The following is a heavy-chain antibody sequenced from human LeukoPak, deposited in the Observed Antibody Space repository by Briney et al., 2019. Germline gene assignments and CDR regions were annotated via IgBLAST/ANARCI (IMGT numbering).Heavy chain of an antibody. V-gene: IGHV3-74*01. Sequence: PGGSLRLSCADSGFTFGRYWMHWVRQAPGKGLVWVSHITTDGSGTSYADSVKGRFTISRDNAKNTLYLQMNSLRAEDTAVYYCARGAIVGASFDYWGQGTLVTVSS. CDR3: ARGAIVGASFDY. CDR1: GFTFGRYW. D-gene: IGHD1-26*01. CDR2: ITTDGSGT. J-gene: IGHJ4*02.